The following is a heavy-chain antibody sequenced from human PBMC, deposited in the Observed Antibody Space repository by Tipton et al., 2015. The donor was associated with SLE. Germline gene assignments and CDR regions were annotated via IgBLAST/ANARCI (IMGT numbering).Heavy chain of an antibody. Sequence: TLSLTCAVYGESFNGYFWTWIRQPPGKGLEWIAEIIHSGVTNYNPSLKSRVTISLDTSKNQFSLKLSSVTAADTAVYYCARVATTEVFDYWGQGPLVTVSS. CDR2: IIHSGVT. J-gene: IGHJ4*02. V-gene: IGHV4-34*12. D-gene: IGHD1-1*01. CDR3: ARVATTEVFDY. CDR1: GESFNGYF.